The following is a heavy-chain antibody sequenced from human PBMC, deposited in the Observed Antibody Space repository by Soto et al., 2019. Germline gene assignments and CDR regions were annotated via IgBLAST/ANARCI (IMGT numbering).Heavy chain of an antibody. D-gene: IGHD3-16*01. CDR1: GGTFSSYA. J-gene: IGHJ5*02. V-gene: IGHV1-69*13. CDR2: IIPIFGTA. Sequence: ASVKVSCKASGGTFSSYAISWVRQAPGQGLEWMGGIIPIFGTANYAQKFQGRVTITADESTSTAYMELSSLRSEDTAVYYCARGAWDDSNVGVWFDPWGQGTLVTVSS. CDR3: ARGAWDDSNVGVWFDP.